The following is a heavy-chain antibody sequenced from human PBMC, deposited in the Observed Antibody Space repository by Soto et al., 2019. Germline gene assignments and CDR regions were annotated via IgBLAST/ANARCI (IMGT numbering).Heavy chain of an antibody. J-gene: IGHJ4*02. CDR3: ARVSPSYSTGWYYFDY. V-gene: IGHV4-39*07. CDR2: IYYSGST. CDR1: GGSVSSSSCY. Sequence: SETLSLTCTVSGGSVSSSSCYWGWIRQPPGKGLEWIGSIYYSGSTYYNPSLKSRVTISVDTSKNQFSLKLSSVTAADTAVYYCARVSPSYSTGWYYFDYWGQGTLVTV. D-gene: IGHD6-19*01.